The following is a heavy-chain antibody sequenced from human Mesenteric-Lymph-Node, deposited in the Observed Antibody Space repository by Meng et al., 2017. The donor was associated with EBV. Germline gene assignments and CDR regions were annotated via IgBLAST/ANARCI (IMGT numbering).Heavy chain of an antibody. V-gene: IGHV4-61*03. J-gene: IGHJ4*02. CDR1: GGSVNSGSYY. D-gene: IGHD3-10*01. Sequence: QVQLQGSGPGLVKPSEPLSLPCPVSGGSVNSGSYYWSWIRQPPGKGLQWIGYIFSSGSTNYNPSFKSRVTISVDMSKNHFSLRLTSVTPADTAVYYCARGYGSGSYRYFDYWGQGTLVTVSS. CDR2: IFSSGST. CDR3: ARGYGSGSYRYFDY.